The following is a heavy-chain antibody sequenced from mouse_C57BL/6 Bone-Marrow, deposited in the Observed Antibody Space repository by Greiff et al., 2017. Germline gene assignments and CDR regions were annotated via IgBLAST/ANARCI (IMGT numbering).Heavy chain of an antibody. CDR1: GYTFTSYE. CDR2: IYPRDGST. Sequence: QVQLQQSGPELVKPGASVKLSCKASGYTFTSYEINWVKQRPGQGLEWIGWIYPRDGSTRYNEKFKGKDTLTVDTSSSTAYMELHSLRSEDSAVYSCASLEIAGSSGYWYFDVWGTGTTVTVSS. D-gene: IGHD1-1*01. J-gene: IGHJ1*03. CDR3: ASLEIAGSSGYWYFDV. V-gene: IGHV1-85*01.